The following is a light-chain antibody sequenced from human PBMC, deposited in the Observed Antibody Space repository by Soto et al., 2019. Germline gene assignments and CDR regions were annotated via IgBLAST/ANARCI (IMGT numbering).Light chain of an antibody. CDR1: QGISSY. Sequence: AIRMTQSPSSLSASTGDRVTITCRASQGISSYLAWYQQKPGKAPKLLIYAASTLQSGVPSRFSGSGSGTDFTLTLSCLQSEDFATYYCQQYYSYPHTFGQGTKLEIK. CDR2: AAS. CDR3: QQYYSYPHT. V-gene: IGKV1-8*01. J-gene: IGKJ2*01.